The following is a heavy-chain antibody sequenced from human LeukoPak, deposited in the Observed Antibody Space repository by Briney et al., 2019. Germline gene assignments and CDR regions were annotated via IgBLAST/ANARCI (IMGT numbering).Heavy chain of an antibody. Sequence: ASVKVSCKASGYTFTGYYMHWVRQAPGQGLEWMGWINPNSGGTNYAQKFQGRVTITRDTSISTAYMELSRLRSDDTAVYYCARDYDFWSGYYFDYWGQGTLVTVSS. CDR2: INPNSGGT. D-gene: IGHD3-3*01. CDR3: ARDYDFWSGYYFDY. CDR1: GYTFTGYY. V-gene: IGHV1-2*02. J-gene: IGHJ4*02.